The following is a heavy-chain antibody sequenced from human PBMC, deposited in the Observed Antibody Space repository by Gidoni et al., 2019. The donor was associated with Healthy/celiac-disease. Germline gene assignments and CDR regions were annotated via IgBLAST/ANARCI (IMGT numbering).Heavy chain of an antibody. Sequence: EVQLVESGGGLVKPGGSLRLSCAASGFTFSSYSINWVRQAPGKGLEWVSSIMSSSSYIYYADSVKGRFTISRDNAKNSLYLQMNSLRAEDTAVYYCARDGGTWLWFSSGSFSGDLGAFDIWGQGTMVTVSS. CDR1: GFTFSSYS. D-gene: IGHD5-18*01. CDR2: IMSSSSYI. CDR3: ARDGGTWLWFSSGSFSGDLGAFDI. J-gene: IGHJ3*02. V-gene: IGHV3-21*01.